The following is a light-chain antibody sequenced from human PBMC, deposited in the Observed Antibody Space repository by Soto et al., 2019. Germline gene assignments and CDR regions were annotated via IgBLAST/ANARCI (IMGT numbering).Light chain of an antibody. CDR1: SSDVGNYNL. CDR2: EGS. CDR3: CSYVGSSTYV. Sequence: QSALTQPASVSGSPGQSISISGTGTSSDVGNYNLVSWYQQHPGKAPKLMIYEGSKRPSGVSNRFSGSKSGNTASLTISGLQAEDEADYYCCSYVGSSTYVFGTGTKLTVL. J-gene: IGLJ1*01. V-gene: IGLV2-23*01.